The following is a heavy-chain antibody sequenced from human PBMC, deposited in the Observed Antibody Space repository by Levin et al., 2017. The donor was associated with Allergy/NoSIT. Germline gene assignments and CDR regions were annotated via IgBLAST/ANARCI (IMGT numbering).Heavy chain of an antibody. CDR3: ARGYRAPSSGYNSGGDY. V-gene: IGHV3-33*01. Sequence: GGSLRLSCAASGFTFSSYGMHWVRQAPGKGLEWVAVIWYDGSNKYYADSVKGRFTISRDNSKNTLYLQMNSLRAEDTAVYYCARGYRAPSSGYNSGGDYWGQGTLVTVSS. D-gene: IGHD5-24*01. CDR2: IWYDGSNK. J-gene: IGHJ4*02. CDR1: GFTFSSYG.